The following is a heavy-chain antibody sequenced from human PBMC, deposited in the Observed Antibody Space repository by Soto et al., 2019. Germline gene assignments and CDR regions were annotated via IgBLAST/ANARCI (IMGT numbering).Heavy chain of an antibody. CDR3: ARGFNGDYVFYDYYYMDV. J-gene: IGHJ6*03. D-gene: IGHD4-17*01. CDR2: MNPNSGNT. Sequence: GASVKVSCKASGYTFTSYDTNWVRQATGRGLEWMGWMNPNSGNTGYAQKFQGRVTMTRNTSISTAYMELSSLRSEDTAVYYCARGFNGDYVFYDYYYMDVWGKGTTVTVSS. CDR1: GYTFTSYD. V-gene: IGHV1-8*01.